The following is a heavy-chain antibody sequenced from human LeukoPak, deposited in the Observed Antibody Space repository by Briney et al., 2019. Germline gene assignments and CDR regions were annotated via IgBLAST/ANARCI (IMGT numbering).Heavy chain of an antibody. CDR1: GNTFSSYF. CDR3: ARGAYSYAQDF. CDR2: INPSGGST. J-gene: IGHJ4*02. D-gene: IGHD5-18*01. V-gene: IGHV1-46*01. Sequence: GASVKVSCKASGNTFSSYFIHWVRQAPGQGLEWMGIINPSGGSTNYAQTFQGRLSMTRDTSTSTVYMELSSLRSEDTAVYYCARGAYSYAQDFWGQGTLVTVSS.